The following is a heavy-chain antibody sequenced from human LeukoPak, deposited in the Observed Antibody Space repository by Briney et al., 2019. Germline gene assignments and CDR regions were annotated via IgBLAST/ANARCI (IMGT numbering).Heavy chain of an antibody. CDR1: GLTFSDYY. CDR3: ARDPSTVTTFWFDP. V-gene: IGHV3-11*01. CDR2: ISSSGSTI. J-gene: IGHJ5*02. D-gene: IGHD4-17*01. Sequence: GGSLRLSCAASGLTFSDYYMSRIRQAPGKGLEWDSYISSSGSTIYYADSVKGRFTISRDNAKNSLYLQMNSLRAEDTAVYYCARDPSTVTTFWFDPWGQGTLVTVSS.